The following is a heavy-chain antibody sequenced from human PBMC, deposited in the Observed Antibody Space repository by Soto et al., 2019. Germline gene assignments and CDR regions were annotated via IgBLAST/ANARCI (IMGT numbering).Heavy chain of an antibody. D-gene: IGHD2-15*01. CDR1: GFTFSSYG. J-gene: IGHJ4*02. Sequence: GGSLRLSCAASGFTFSSYGMHWVRQAPGKGLEWVAVIWYDGSNKYYADSVKGRFTISRDNSKNTLYLQMNSLRAEDTAVYYCARVHCSGGSCYEADYWGQGTLVTVSS. CDR3: ARVHCSGGSCYEADY. CDR2: IWYDGSNK. V-gene: IGHV3-33*01.